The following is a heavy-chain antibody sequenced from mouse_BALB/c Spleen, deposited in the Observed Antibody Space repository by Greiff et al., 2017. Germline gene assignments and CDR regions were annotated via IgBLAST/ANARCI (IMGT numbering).Heavy chain of an antibody. V-gene: IGHV14-1*02. CDR1: GFNIKDYY. D-gene: IGHD2-4*01. J-gene: IGHJ4*01. CDR2: IDPENGNT. Sequence: VQLQQSGAELVKPGASVKLSCTASGFNIKDYYMHWVKQRPEQGLEWIGWIDPENGNTIYDPKFQGKASITADTSSNTAYLQLSSLTSEDTAVYYCALYDYDGYAMDYWGQGTSVTVSS. CDR3: ALYDYDGYAMDY.